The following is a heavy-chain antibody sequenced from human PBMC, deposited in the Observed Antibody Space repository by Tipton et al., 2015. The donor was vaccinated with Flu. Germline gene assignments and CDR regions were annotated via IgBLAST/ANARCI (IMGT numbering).Heavy chain of an antibody. CDR1: GFTFSSYE. J-gene: IGHJ4*02. CDR2: FSGSGGKT. V-gene: IGHV3-23*01. D-gene: IGHD6-19*01. Sequence: SLRLSCAASGFTFSSYEMNWVRQASGKGLEWVAAFSGSGGKTFFADSVKGRFTISRDNSKNTLYLHMNSLRAEDTAVYYCAKVIPELVAGLDFWGQGTLVTVSS. CDR3: AKVIPELVAGLDF.